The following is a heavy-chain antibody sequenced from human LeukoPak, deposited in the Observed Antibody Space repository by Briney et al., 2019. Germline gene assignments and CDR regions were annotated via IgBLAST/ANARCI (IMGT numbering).Heavy chain of an antibody. CDR2: IIPIFGTA. V-gene: IGHV1-69*05. J-gene: IGHJ4*02. D-gene: IGHD5-18*01. Sequence: ASVKVSCKASGGTFSSYAISWVRQAPGQGLEWMGRIIPIFGTANYAQKFQGRVTITTDESTSTAYMELSSLRSEGTAVYYCARESGYSYGLYYFEYWGQGTLVTVSS. CDR3: ARESGYSYGLYYFEY. CDR1: GGTFSSYA.